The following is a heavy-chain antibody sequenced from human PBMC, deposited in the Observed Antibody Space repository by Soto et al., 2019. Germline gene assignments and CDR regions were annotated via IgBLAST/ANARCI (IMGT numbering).Heavy chain of an antibody. CDR2: INSDGSST. V-gene: IGHV3-74*01. D-gene: IGHD3-10*01. Sequence: GGSLRLSCAASGFPFSSYWMHWVRQAPGKGLVWVSRINSDGSSTSYADSVKGRFTISRDNAKNTLYLQMNSLRAEDTAVYYCARASALLWFGELKEYYFDYWGQGTLVNVSS. CDR3: ARASALLWFGELKEYYFDY. CDR1: GFPFSSYW. J-gene: IGHJ4*02.